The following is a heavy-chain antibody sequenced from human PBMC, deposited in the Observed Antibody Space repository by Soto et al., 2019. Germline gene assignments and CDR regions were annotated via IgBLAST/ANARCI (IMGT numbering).Heavy chain of an antibody. CDR2: ISWKSDSI. D-gene: IGHD3-3*01. V-gene: IGHV3-9*01. CDR3: AKSPRPTLLRFLDYGMDV. CDR1: GFTFDDYG. J-gene: IGHJ6*02. Sequence: GGSLRLSCAVSGFTFDDYGMHWVRLAPGKGLEWVTAISWKSDSIGYADSVKGRFTVSRDNAKNSLYLEMTSLRAEDTALYYCAKSPRPTLLRFLDYGMDVWGQGTTVTSP.